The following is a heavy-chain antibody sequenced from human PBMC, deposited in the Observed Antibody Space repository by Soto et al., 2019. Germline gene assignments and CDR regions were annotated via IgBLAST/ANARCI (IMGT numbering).Heavy chain of an antibody. CDR2: IYHSGST. CDR1: GGSSSSGGYS. Sequence: SETLSLTCAVSGGSSSSGGYSWSWIRQPPGKGLEWIGYIYHSGSTYYNPSLKSRVTISVDRSKNQFSLKLSSVTAADTAVYYCARTPMYWGQGTLVTVSS. V-gene: IGHV4-30-2*01. J-gene: IGHJ4*02. CDR3: ARTPMY.